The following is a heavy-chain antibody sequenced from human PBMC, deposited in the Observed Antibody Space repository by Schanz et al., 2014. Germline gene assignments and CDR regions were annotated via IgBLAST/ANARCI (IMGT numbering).Heavy chain of an antibody. J-gene: IGHJ4*02. CDR1: GGSIRTNY. V-gene: IGHV4-59*01. Sequence: QVQLQESGPGLVKPSETLSLTCTVSGGSIRTNYWSWIRQPPWKGLEWIGYIYHTGMTNYNPSLKSRVTLSVDTSKNQFSLQLRSVSAADTDIDYCAREEGSTWYTQHFAFWGLGTLVAVSS. D-gene: IGHD6-13*01. CDR3: AREEGSTWYTQHFAF. CDR2: IYHTGMT.